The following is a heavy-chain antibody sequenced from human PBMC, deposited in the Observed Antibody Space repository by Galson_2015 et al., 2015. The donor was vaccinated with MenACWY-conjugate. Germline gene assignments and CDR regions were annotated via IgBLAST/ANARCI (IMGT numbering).Heavy chain of an antibody. J-gene: IGHJ6*03. CDR3: ARIGCSGGSCYPATYYYYYYMDV. V-gene: IGHV3-21*01. Sequence: SLRLSCAASGFTFSSYSMNWVRQAPGKGLEWVSSISSSSSYIYYADSVKGRFTISRDNAKNSLYLQMNSLRAEDTAVYYCARIGCSGGSCYPATYYYYYYMDVWGKGTTVTVSS. D-gene: IGHD2-15*01. CDR1: GFTFSSYS. CDR2: ISSSSSYI.